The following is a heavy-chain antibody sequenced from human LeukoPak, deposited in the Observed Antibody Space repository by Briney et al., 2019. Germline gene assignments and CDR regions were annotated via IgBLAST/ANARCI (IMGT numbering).Heavy chain of an antibody. V-gene: IGHV3-23*01. CDR2: ISGSGGST. D-gene: IGHD2-2*02. J-gene: IGHJ3*02. CDR1: GFTFSSYA. CDR3: ARDAGRYCSSTSCFTDAFDI. Sequence: GGSLRLSCAASGFTFSSYAMSWVRQAPGKGLEWVSAISGSGGSTYYADSVKGRFTISRDNAKNSLYLQMNSLRAEDTAVYYCARDAGRYCSSTSCFTDAFDIWGQGTMVTVSS.